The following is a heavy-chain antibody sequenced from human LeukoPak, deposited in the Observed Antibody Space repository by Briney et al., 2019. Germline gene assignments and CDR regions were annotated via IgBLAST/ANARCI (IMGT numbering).Heavy chain of an antibody. J-gene: IGHJ5*02. Sequence: PSETLALPCAVSGVHISSSLCWSWVRQPPGKGLEWVGEFYQSGSTNYNPSLKSRVIISVDNSKTLLSVKLRSVSPTDTAVYLCEREKAAAGTRCFDPWGQGTLVTVSS. CDR3: EREKAAAGTRCFDP. V-gene: IGHV4-4*02. CDR2: FYQSGST. D-gene: IGHD6-13*01. CDR1: GVHISSSLC.